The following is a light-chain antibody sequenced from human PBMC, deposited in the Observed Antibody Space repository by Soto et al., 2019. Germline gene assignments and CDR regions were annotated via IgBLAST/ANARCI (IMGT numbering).Light chain of an antibody. Sequence: DIQMTQSPSSLSASVGDRVTITCRASQGIIDYLAWYQHKPGKAPKLLIYAASTLQSGVPSRFSGSGSGTDFTLTISSLQPEDVATYYCQKYNSAPQTFCQGTKVEIK. CDR2: AAS. J-gene: IGKJ1*01. CDR1: QGIIDY. V-gene: IGKV1-27*01. CDR3: QKYNSAPQT.